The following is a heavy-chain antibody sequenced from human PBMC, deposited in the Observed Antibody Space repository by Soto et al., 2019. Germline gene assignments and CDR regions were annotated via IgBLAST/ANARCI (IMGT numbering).Heavy chain of an antibody. V-gene: IGHV4-34*01. CDR1: GGSCSGYY. CDR3: ARGPPSIFGVVTFDY. CDR2: INHSGST. J-gene: IGHJ4*02. D-gene: IGHD3-3*01. Sequence: SETLSLTCAVYGGSCSGYYWSWIRKPPGKGLEWIGEINHSGSTNYNPSLKSRVTISVDTSKNQFSLKLSSVTAADTAVYYCARGPPSIFGVVTFDYWGQGTLVTVSS.